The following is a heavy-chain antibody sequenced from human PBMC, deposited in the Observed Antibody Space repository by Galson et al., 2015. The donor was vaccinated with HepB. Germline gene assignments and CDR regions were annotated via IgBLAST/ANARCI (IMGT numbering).Heavy chain of an antibody. Sequence: SLRLSCAASGFTFSTYAMHWVRQAPGKGLEWVALISYDDGTKKFYADSVKGRFTVSRDNSKNTLYLQMNSLRPDDTAVYFCARIRVRGVSFFAYWGQGTLVTVSS. CDR3: ARIRVRGVSFFAY. D-gene: IGHD3-10*01. V-gene: IGHV3-30-3*01. CDR2: ISYDDGTKK. CDR1: GFTFSTYA. J-gene: IGHJ4*02.